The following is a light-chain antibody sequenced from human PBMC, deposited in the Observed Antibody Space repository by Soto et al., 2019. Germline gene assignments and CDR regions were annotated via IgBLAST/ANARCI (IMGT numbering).Light chain of an antibody. Sequence: DIQMTQSPSTLSASVGDRVTVTCRASQSISSWLAWYQQKPGKAPKLLIYKASSLESGVPSRFSCSRSGTEFTLTISSLQPHDFATYYYKHYNSYSTLGQGAKV. J-gene: IGKJ1*01. CDR2: KAS. CDR1: QSISSW. V-gene: IGKV1-5*03. CDR3: KHYNSYST.